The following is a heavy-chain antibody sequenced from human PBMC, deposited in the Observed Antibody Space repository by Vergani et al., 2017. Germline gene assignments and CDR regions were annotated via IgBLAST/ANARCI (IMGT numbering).Heavy chain of an antibody. CDR3: ARLTILGYCSSTSCDFFDY. CDR1: GGSISSYY. J-gene: IGHJ4*02. V-gene: IGHV4-59*08. CDR2: IYYSGST. Sequence: QVQLQESGPGLVKPSETLSLTCTVSGGSISSYYWSWIRQPPGKGLEWIGYIYYSGSTNYNPSLKSRVTISVDTSKNQFSLKLSSVTAADTAVYYCARLTILGYCSSTSCDFFDYWGQGTLVTVSS. D-gene: IGHD2-2*01.